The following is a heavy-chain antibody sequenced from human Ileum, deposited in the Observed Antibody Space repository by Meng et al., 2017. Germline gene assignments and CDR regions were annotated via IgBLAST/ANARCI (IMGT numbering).Heavy chain of an antibody. J-gene: IGHJ4*02. D-gene: IGHD3-22*01. Sequence: VRLRGSCPGVVKPSCSMSLTCAVSGNWLSWVRQAPGKGLEWIGEIFQSGRTTYYLYLKRRVTILISDSKTQIFLQLSAVLAADTAVYSCATSNDRDVYYLGYWGQGTLVTVSS. CDR1: GNW. V-gene: IGHV4-4*02. CDR3: ATSNDRDVYYLGY. CDR2: IFQSGRT.